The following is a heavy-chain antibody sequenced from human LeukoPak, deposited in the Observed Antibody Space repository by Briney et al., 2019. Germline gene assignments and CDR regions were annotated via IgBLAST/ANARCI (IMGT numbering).Heavy chain of an antibody. Sequence: GGSLRLSCAASGFTFSSYAMSWIRQAPGKGLEWISYISSSSSYTNYADSVKGRFTISRDNAKNSLYLQMNSLRAEDTAVYYCARDRVGATGEDAFDIWGQGTMVTVSS. CDR3: ARDRVGATGEDAFDI. D-gene: IGHD1-26*01. J-gene: IGHJ3*02. CDR1: GFTFSSYA. CDR2: ISSSSSYT. V-gene: IGHV3-11*06.